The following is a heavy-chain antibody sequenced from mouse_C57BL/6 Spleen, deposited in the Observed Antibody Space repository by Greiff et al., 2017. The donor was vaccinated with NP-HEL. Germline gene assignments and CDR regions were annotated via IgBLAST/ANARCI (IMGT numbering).Heavy chain of an antibody. CDR1: SYTFTSYW. V-gene: IGHV1-61*01. Sequence: VQLQQSGAELVRPGSSVKLSCKASSYTFTSYWMDWVKQRPGQGLEWIGNIYPSDSETHYNQKFKDKATLTVDKSSSTAYMQLSSLTSEDSAVYYCARSQGYGNCFDYWGQGTTLTVSS. CDR3: ARSQGYGNCFDY. J-gene: IGHJ2*01. D-gene: IGHD2-1*01. CDR2: IYPSDSET.